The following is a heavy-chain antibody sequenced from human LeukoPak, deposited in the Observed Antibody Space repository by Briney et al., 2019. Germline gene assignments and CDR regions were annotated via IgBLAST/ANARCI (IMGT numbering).Heavy chain of an antibody. Sequence: GGSLRLSCAASEFTFSAYWMHWVRQAPGKGLVWVSRIRGDGSMTNYADSVKGRFTISRDNAKNTLHLQMNSLRLEDTAVYYCARENSAAAADYWGQGTVVTVSS. CDR1: EFTFSAYW. D-gene: IGHD6-25*01. J-gene: IGHJ4*02. CDR3: ARENSAAAADY. V-gene: IGHV3-74*01. CDR2: IRGDGSMT.